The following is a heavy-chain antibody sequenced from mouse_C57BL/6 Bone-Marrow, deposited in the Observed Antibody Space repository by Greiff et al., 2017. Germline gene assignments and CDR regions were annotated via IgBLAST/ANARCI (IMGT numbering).Heavy chain of an antibody. Sequence: QVQLQQPGAELVMPGASVKLSCKASGYTFTSYWMHWVKQRPGQGLEWIGAIDPSASYTNYNQKFKGKSTMTVDKSSSPAYMQLSSLTSDDSAVYYCARRGPYFDYWGQGTTLTVSS. CDR1: GYTFTSYW. CDR2: IDPSASYT. CDR3: ARRGPYFDY. D-gene: IGHD3-3*01. V-gene: IGHV1-69*01. J-gene: IGHJ2*01.